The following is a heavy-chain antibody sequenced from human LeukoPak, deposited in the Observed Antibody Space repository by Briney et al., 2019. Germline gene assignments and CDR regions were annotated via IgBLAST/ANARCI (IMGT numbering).Heavy chain of an antibody. CDR1: VFTSSVYY. CDR3: AWAQSSSSPFYCDF. V-gene: IGHV3-11*04. D-gene: IGHD6-6*01. Sequence: PGGGLRLSRAASVFTSSVYYMSCVSPARGRGGGCVSYTSSSGETMFNAESVKGRFTISRDNAKNSLELQMNGLRADDSAVFYCAWAQSSSSPFYCDFWGQGTLVTVSS. J-gene: IGHJ4*02. CDR2: TSSSGETM.